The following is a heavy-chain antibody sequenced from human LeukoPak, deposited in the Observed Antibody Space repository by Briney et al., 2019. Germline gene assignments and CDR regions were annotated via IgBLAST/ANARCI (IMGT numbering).Heavy chain of an antibody. CDR3: AREGSRGWFWGGRAFDI. CDR2: IYTSGST. V-gene: IGHV4-4*07. J-gene: IGHJ3*02. CDR1: GGSISSYY. D-gene: IGHD6-19*01. Sequence: SETLSLTCTVSGGSISSYYWSWIRQPAGKGLEWIGRIYTSGSTNYNPSLKSRVTMSVDTSKNQFSLKLSSVTPEDTAVYYCAREGSRGWFWGGRAFDIWGQGTMVTVSS.